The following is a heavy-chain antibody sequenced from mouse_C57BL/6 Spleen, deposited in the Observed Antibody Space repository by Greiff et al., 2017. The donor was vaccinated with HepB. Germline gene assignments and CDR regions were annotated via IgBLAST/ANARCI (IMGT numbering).Heavy chain of an antibody. V-gene: IGHV1-81*01. CDR3: ARKYYSNSPFYAMDY. CDR1: GYTFTSYG. D-gene: IGHD2-5*01. J-gene: IGHJ4*01. CDR2: IYPRSGNT. Sequence: QVQLQQSGAELARPGASVKLSCKASGYTFTSYGISWVKQRTGQGLEWIGEIYPRSGNTYYNEKFKGKATLTADKSSSTAYRELRSLTSEDSAVYFCARKYYSNSPFYAMDYWGQGTSVTVSS.